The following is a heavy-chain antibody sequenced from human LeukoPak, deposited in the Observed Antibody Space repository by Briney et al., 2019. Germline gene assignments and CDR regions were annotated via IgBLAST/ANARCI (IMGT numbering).Heavy chain of an antibody. D-gene: IGHD6-13*01. CDR2: IWDDGSNK. CDR1: GFTFSSYG. Sequence: GGSLRLSCAASGFTFSSYGMHWVRQAPGKGLEWVAVIWDDGSNKYYADSVKGRFTISRDNSKNTLYLQMNSLRAEDTAVYYCAREGTAAAGKRRSSQFDYWGQGTLVTVSS. J-gene: IGHJ4*02. CDR3: AREGTAAAGKRRSSQFDY. V-gene: IGHV3-33*01.